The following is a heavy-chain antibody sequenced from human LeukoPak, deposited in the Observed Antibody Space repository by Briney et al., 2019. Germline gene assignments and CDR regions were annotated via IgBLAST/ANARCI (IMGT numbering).Heavy chain of an antibody. CDR3: ARGLRRWLRDPFDY. CDR1: GGSFSGYH. Sequence: SETLSLTCAVHGGSFSGYHCSWIRQPPGKGREWIGEINHSGSTNYNPSLKSRVTISVDTSKNQFSLKLSSVTAADTAVYYCARGLRRWLRDPFDYWGQGTLVTVSS. D-gene: IGHD5-12*01. CDR2: INHSGST. V-gene: IGHV4-34*01. J-gene: IGHJ4*02.